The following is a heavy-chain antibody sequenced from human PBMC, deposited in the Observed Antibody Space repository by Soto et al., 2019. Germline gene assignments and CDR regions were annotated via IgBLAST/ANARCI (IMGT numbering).Heavy chain of an antibody. CDR1: GFTFSSYA. CDR3: VKGYCSSTSCLSPYYYYYGMDV. CDR2: ISSNGGST. D-gene: IGHD2-2*01. J-gene: IGHJ6*02. V-gene: IGHV3-64D*06. Sequence: GGSLRLSCSASGFTFSSYAMHWVRQAPGKGLEYVSAISSNGGSTYYADSVKGRFTISRDNSKNTLYLQMSSLRAEDTAVYYCVKGYCSSTSCLSPYYYYYGMDVWGQGTTVTVSS.